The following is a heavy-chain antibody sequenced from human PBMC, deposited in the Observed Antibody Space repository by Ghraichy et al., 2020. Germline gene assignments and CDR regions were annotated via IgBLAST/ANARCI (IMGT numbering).Heavy chain of an antibody. D-gene: IGHD1-26*01. V-gene: IGHV3-23*01. CDR3: ARDWGYSGGYGHYFQH. CDR2: ISGSGTVT. Sequence: GGSLRLSCAASGFTFGSYAMHWVRQAPGKGLEWVSVISGSGTVTQYKDSVKGRFTISRDDSKSTLYLQMNSLRSDDTAVYYCARDWGYSGGYGHYFQHWGQCTLVTVSS. J-gene: IGHJ1*01. CDR1: GFTFGSYA.